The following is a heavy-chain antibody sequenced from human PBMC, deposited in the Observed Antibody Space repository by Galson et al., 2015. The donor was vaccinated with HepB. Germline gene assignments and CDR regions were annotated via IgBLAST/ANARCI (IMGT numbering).Heavy chain of an antibody. J-gene: IGHJ4*02. D-gene: IGHD4-11*01. CDR1: GFTFGDYA. Sequence: SLRLSCAASGFTFGDYAMSWFRQAPGKGLEWVGFIRSKAYGGTTEYAASVKGRFTISRDDSKSIAYLQMNSLKTEDTAVYYCTRMRDYNNYEADYWGQGTLVTVSS. CDR2: IRSKAYGGTT. V-gene: IGHV3-49*03. CDR3: TRMRDYNNYEADY.